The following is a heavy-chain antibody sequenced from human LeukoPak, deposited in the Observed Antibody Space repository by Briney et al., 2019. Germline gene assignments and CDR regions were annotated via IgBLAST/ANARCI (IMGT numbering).Heavy chain of an antibody. CDR3: ARSRAAAGTLYYFDY. CDR1: GGSINRYF. Sequence: PSETLSLTCTVSGGSINRYFWSWIRQPPGKGLEWIGHIYYSGTTNYNPSLKSRVTISVGRSKNQFSLKLSSVTAADTAVYYCARSRAAAGTLYYFDYWGQGTLVTVSS. J-gene: IGHJ4*02. V-gene: IGHV4-59*12. CDR2: IYYSGTT. D-gene: IGHD6-13*01.